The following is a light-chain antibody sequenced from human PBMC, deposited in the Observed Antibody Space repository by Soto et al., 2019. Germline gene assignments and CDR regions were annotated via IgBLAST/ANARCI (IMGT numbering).Light chain of an antibody. V-gene: IGKV3-11*01. CDR2: DAS. Sequence: EIVLNQSPATLSLSPGERATLSCRASQSVSSYLAWYQQKPGQAPRLLIYDASNRATGIPARFSGSGSGTDFTLTISSLQSEDFAVYYCQQFNNWPRTFGQGTKVDIK. J-gene: IGKJ1*01. CDR3: QQFNNWPRT. CDR1: QSVSSY.